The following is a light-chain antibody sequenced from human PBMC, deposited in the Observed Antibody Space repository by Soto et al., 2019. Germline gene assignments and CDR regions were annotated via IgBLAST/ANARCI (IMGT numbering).Light chain of an antibody. CDR1: QRIANNY. J-gene: IGKJ5*01. CDR2: GAS. CDR3: PQYGWLPPIT. V-gene: IGKV3-20*01. Sequence: DIVLTQSPGTLSLSPGERATISCRASQRIANNYLAWYQQRPGQAPRLLIYGASTRATGIPDRFSGSGSGTDFSLTISALEPEDFALYLCPQYGWLPPITFGQGTRLEIK.